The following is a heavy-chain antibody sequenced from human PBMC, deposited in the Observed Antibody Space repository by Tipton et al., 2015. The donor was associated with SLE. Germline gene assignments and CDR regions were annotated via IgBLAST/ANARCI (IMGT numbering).Heavy chain of an antibody. CDR3: ARVHMAARVLDY. D-gene: IGHD6-6*01. CDR2: TYSTGST. Sequence: SLRLSCAASGFTVSSNYMSWVRQAPGKGLEWVSVTYSTGSTYYADSVKGRFTISRDNSKNTLYLQMNSLRAEDTAVYYCARVHMAARVLDYWGQGTLVTVSS. CDR1: GFTVSSNY. V-gene: IGHV3-66*01. J-gene: IGHJ4*02.